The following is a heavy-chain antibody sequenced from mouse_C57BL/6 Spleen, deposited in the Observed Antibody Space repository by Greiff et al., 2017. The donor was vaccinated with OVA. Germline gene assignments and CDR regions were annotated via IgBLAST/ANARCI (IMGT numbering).Heavy chain of an antibody. Sequence: QVQLKQPGAELVRPGTSVKLSCKASGYTFTSYWMHWVKQRPGQGLEWIGVIDPSDSYTNYNQKFKGKATLTVDTSSSTAYMQLSSLTSEDSAVYYCARSYGNYVDYWGQGTTLTVSS. CDR2: IDPSDSYT. V-gene: IGHV1-59*01. D-gene: IGHD2-1*01. J-gene: IGHJ2*01. CDR3: ARSYGNYVDY. CDR1: GYTFTSYW.